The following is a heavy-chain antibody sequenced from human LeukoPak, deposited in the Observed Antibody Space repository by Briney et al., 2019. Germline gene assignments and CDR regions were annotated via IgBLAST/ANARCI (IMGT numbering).Heavy chain of an antibody. Sequence: PGGSLRLSCATSGFTFSRHWMSWVRQAPGKGPEWVANIKQDGSERYYVHSVKGRFTISRDNAKNSLYLQMNSLRAEDTAVYYCARDGGHSTDFDYWGRGILVTVSS. CDR3: ARDGGHSTDFDY. CDR2: IKQDGSER. V-gene: IGHV3-7*01. D-gene: IGHD2-8*02. CDR1: GFTFSRHW. J-gene: IGHJ4*02.